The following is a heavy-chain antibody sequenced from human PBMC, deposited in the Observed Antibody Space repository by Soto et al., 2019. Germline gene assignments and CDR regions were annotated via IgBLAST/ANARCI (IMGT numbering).Heavy chain of an antibody. D-gene: IGHD4-17*01. Sequence: QVQLQESGPGLVKPSQTLSLTCTVSGGSISSGGYYWSWIRQHPGKGLEWIGYIYYSGSTYYNPSLQRRVTISVDTSKSHCSLKLSSVTAADTAVYYCAREPHDYGDYYYYGMDVWGQGTTVTVSS. CDR3: AREPHDYGDYYYYGMDV. V-gene: IGHV4-31*03. CDR1: GGSISSGGYY. J-gene: IGHJ6*02. CDR2: IYYSGST.